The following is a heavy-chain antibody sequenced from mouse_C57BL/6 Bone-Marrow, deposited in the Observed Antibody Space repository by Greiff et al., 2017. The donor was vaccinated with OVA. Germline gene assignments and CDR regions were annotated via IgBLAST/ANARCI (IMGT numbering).Heavy chain of an antibody. CDR1: GYTFTSYW. J-gene: IGHJ3*01. CDR3: ATGFAY. CDR2: IHPNSGST. Sequence: QVQLQQSGAELVKPGASVKLSCKASGYTFTSYWMHWVKQRPGQGLEWIGMIHPNSGSTNYNEKIKSKATLTVDKSSSTAYMQLSSLTSEDSAVYYCATGFAYWGQGTLVTVSA. V-gene: IGHV1-64*01.